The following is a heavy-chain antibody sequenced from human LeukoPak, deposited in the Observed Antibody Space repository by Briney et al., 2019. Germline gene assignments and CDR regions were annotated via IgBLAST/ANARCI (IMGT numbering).Heavy chain of an antibody. V-gene: IGHV4-39*01. CDR1: GDSMTSSSYY. Sequence: PSETLSLTCTVSGDSMTSSSYYWGWIRQPPGKGLEWVGSIYYSGSSYYNPSLKSRVTIFVDTSKNQFSLNLTSVTAADTAVYYCARGGSWGQGTLVTVSS. CDR2: IYYSGSS. CDR3: ARGGS. J-gene: IGHJ5*02.